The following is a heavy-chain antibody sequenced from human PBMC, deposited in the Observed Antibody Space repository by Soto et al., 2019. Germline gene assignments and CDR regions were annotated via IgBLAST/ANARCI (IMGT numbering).Heavy chain of an antibody. D-gene: IGHD5-18*01. CDR1: GFSLSTTGVA. J-gene: IGHJ4*02. V-gene: IGHV2-5*02. CDR3: AHADAARVLAFDY. CDR2: IYWAGDDGQ. Sequence: QITLKESGPTLVKPTQTLTLTCTFSGFSLSTTGVAVAWIRQPPGKALEWLALIYWAGDDGQRYSPSLKSRLTITKDTSKNQVVLTMTNMDPMDTGTYYCAHADAARVLAFDYWGQGTLVSVSS.